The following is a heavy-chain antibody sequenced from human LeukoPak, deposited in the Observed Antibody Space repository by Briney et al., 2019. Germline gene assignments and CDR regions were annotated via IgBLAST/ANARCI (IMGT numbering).Heavy chain of an antibody. CDR2: IYYSGST. Sequence: SETLSLTCSVSGGSIYTSSYYWVWIRQPPGKGLEWIGSIYYSGSTNYNPSLKSRVTISVDTSKNQFSLKLSSVTAADTAVYYCARVGAAMVFYYYFDYWGQGTLVTVSS. CDR1: GGSIYTSSYY. D-gene: IGHD5-18*01. V-gene: IGHV4-39*07. J-gene: IGHJ4*02. CDR3: ARVGAAMVFYYYFDY.